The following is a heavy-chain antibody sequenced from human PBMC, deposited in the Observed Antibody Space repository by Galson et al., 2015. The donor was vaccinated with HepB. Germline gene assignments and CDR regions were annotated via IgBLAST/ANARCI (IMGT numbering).Heavy chain of an antibody. D-gene: IGHD3-10*01. CDR3: ARDNFYYYGSGSRGAFDI. CDR2: INAGNGKT. V-gene: IGHV1-3*01. CDR1: GYTFTNYA. Sequence: SVKVSCKASGYTFTNYAVHWVRQAPGQRLEWMGWINAGNGKTKYSQKFQGRVTITRDTSANTAYMELSSLRFEDTAVYYCARDNFYYYGSGSRGAFDIWGQGTMVTVSS. J-gene: IGHJ3*02.